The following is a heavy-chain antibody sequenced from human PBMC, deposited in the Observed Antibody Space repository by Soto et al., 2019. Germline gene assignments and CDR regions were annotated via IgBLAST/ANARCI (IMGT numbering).Heavy chain of an antibody. CDR1: GFTFSSYG. D-gene: IGHD4-17*01. J-gene: IGHJ3*02. Sequence: QVQLVESGGGVVQPGRSLRLSCAASGFTFSSYGMHWVRQAPGKGLEWVAVIWYDGSNKYYADSVKGRFTISRDNSKNTLYRQMNSLRAEDTAVYYCARDTSYPYGDYVAGAFDIWGQGTMVTVSS. V-gene: IGHV3-33*01. CDR2: IWYDGSNK. CDR3: ARDTSYPYGDYVAGAFDI.